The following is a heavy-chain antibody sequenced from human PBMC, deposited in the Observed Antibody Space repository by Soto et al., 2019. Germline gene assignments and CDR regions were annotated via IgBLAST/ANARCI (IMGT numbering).Heavy chain of an antibody. J-gene: IGHJ1*01. D-gene: IGHD3-22*01. CDR1: GGSISSTTDY. V-gene: IGHV4-39*01. CDR3: ARYYDNSNRPYFHH. Sequence: PSETLSLTRAVSGGSISSTTDYWAWIRQPPGKGLEWVATIYYSGATYYTPSLKSRLTISIDTSKNQFSLRLSSVTAAETAMYYCARYYDNSNRPYFHHWGQGTRVT. CDR2: IYYSGAT.